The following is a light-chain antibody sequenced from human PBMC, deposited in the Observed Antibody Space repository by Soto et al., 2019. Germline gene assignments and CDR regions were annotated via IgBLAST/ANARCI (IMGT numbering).Light chain of an antibody. J-gene: IGKJ5*01. CDR3: QQYGSSLIT. V-gene: IGKV3-20*01. CDR1: QSVSSSY. Sequence: IVLTPSAGTLSGTPGETXXXXXXXSQSVSSSYLAWYQQKPGQAPRLLIYGASSRATGIPDRFSGSGSGTDFTLTISRLEPEDFAVYYCQQYGSSLITFGQGTRLEI. CDR2: GAS.